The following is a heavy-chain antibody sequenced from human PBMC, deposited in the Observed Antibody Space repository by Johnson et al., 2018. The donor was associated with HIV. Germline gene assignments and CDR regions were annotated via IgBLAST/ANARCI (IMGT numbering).Heavy chain of an antibody. V-gene: IGHV3-30-3*01. D-gene: IGHD6-13*01. Sequence: VESGGGVVQPGRSLRLSCAASGFTFSSYAMHWVRQAPGKGLEWVAVISYDGSNKYYADSVKGRFTIARDNSKNTLYLQMNSLRAEDKALYYCARDLVAAAGTGGEYAFDIWGQGTMVTVSS. CDR3: ARDLVAAAGTGGEYAFDI. CDR2: ISYDGSNK. J-gene: IGHJ3*02. CDR1: GFTFSSYA.